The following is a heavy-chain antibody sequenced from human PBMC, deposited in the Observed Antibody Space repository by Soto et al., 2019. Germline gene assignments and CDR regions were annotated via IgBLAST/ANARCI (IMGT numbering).Heavy chain of an antibody. J-gene: IGHJ6*02. CDR1: GGSISSYY. Sequence: SETLSLTCTVSGGSISSYYWSWIRQPPGKGLEWIGYIYYNGSTQYNPSLKSRVTMSVDTSKNQFSLKLNSVTAADTAVYYCASGTEVSPSWDVWGQGTTVTVSS. CDR3: ASGTEVSPSWDV. D-gene: IGHD1-26*01. V-gene: IGHV4-59*01. CDR2: IYYNGST.